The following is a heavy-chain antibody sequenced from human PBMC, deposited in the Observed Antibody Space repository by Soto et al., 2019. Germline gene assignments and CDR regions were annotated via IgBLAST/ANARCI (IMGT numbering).Heavy chain of an antibody. Sequence: GSLRLSCAASGFTFSSYSMNWVRQAPGKGLEWVSSISSSSSYIYYADSVKGRFTISRDNAKNSLYLQMNSLRAEDTAVYYCARDPRFYNWNYNSSWGQGTLVTVSS. CDR3: ARDPRFYNWNYNSS. V-gene: IGHV3-21*01. CDR1: GFTFSSYS. J-gene: IGHJ4*02. CDR2: ISSSSSYI. D-gene: IGHD1-7*01.